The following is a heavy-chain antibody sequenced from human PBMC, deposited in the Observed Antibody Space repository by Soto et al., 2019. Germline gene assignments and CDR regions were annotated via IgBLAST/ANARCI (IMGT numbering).Heavy chain of an antibody. Sequence: ASVKVSCKASGYTFTHYAMDWVRQAPGQGLEWMGWINAGNGDTTYSQKFQGRVTITWDTSASMVYMELSSLRSDDTAVYYCARGYYYGMDVWGQGTTVTVSS. V-gene: IGHV1-3*01. CDR2: INAGNGDT. CDR3: ARGYYYGMDV. J-gene: IGHJ6*02. CDR1: GYTFTHYA.